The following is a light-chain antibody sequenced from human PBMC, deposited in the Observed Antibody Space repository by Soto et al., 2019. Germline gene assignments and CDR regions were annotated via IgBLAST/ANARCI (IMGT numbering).Light chain of an antibody. Sequence: EIVMTQSPATLSVSPGERATLSCRASQSVSSNLAWYQQKPGQAPRLLIYGASTRATGIPARFSGSGSGTELTLTISSLQSEDFAVYYCQQYGSARTFGQGTKV. CDR1: QSVSSN. CDR3: QQYGSART. CDR2: GAS. J-gene: IGKJ1*01. V-gene: IGKV3-15*01.